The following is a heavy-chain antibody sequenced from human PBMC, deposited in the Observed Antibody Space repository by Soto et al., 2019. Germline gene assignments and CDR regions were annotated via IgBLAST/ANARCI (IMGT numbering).Heavy chain of an antibody. J-gene: IGHJ5*02. Sequence: PSQTLSLTCALSGDSVSSNSAAWNWIRQSPSRGLEWLGRTYYRSKWYNDYAVSVKSRITINPDTSKNQFSLQLNSGTPEETAVYYCASGSGAARRQWFDPWGQGPLVTVSS. CDR2: TYYRSKWYN. D-gene: IGHD6-6*01. V-gene: IGHV6-1*01. CDR1: GDSVSSNSAA. CDR3: ASGSGAARRQWFDP.